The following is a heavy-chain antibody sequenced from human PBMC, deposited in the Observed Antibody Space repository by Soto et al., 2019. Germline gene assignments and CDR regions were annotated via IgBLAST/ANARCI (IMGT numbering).Heavy chain of an antibody. V-gene: IGHV2-5*01. J-gene: IGHJ5*02. D-gene: IGHD4-17*01. CDR3: AHRGYGDYPWDNWFDP. Sequence: QITLKESGPTLVKPTQTLTLTCTFSGFSLKTGGAGVGWIRQPPEKPLEWLAVIYWNEDKRYTPSLRSRLTITKDTSTNRVVLTITNMDPVDTATYYCAHRGYGDYPWDNWFDPWGQGTLVTVSS. CDR2: IYWNEDK. CDR1: GFSLKTGGAG.